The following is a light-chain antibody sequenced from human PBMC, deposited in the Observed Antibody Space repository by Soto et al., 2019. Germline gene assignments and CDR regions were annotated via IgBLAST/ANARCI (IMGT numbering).Light chain of an antibody. CDR3: SSYTSRTTDV. J-gene: IGLJ1*01. Sequence: QSVLTQPASVSGSPGQSITISCTGTSSDVGGYNYVSWYQQHPGKAPKLILYDVNNRPSGVSDRFSGFKSGNTASLTISGLQVEDEADYYCSSYTSRTTDVFGTGTKVTVL. CDR1: SSDVGGYNY. CDR2: DVN. V-gene: IGLV2-14*01.